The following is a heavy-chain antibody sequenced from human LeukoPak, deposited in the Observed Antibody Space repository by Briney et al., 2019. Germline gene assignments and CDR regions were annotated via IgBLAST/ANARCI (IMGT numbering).Heavy chain of an antibody. J-gene: IGHJ4*02. Sequence: PGGSLRLSCAASGFTFSSYGMHWVRQAPGKGLEWVAVIWYDGSNKYYADSVKGRFTISRDNSKNTLYLQMNSLRAEDTAVYYCARDLSLLNYYDSSGFDYWGQGTLVTVSS. CDR2: IWYDGSNK. CDR3: ARDLSLLNYYDSSGFDY. CDR1: GFTFSSYG. V-gene: IGHV3-33*08. D-gene: IGHD3-22*01.